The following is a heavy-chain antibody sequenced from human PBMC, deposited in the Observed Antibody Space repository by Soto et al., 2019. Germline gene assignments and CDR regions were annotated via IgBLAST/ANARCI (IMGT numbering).Heavy chain of an antibody. Sequence: ASVKVSCKASGGTFSSYAISWVRQAPGQGLEWMGGIIPIFGTANYAQKFQGRVTITADTSKNQFSLQLNSVTPEDTAVYFCARGINSAFDSWGRGTLVTVSS. CDR1: GGTFSSYA. V-gene: IGHV1-69*06. D-gene: IGHD2-15*01. CDR3: ARGINSAFDS. CDR2: IIPIFGTA. J-gene: IGHJ4*02.